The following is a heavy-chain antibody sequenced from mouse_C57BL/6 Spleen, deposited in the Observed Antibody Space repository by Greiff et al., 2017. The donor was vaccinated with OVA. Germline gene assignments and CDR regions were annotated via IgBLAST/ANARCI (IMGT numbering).Heavy chain of an antibody. Sequence: VQLHQSGPELVKPGASVKISCKASGYAFSSSWMNWVKQRPGKGLEWIGRIYPGDGDTNYNGKFKGKATLTVDKSSSTAYMQLSSLTSEDSAVYVCARESYYGSRERAWFAYWGQGTLVTVSA. CDR2: IYPGDGDT. D-gene: IGHD1-1*01. J-gene: IGHJ3*01. CDR1: GYAFSSSW. CDR3: ARESYYGSRERAWFAY. V-gene: IGHV1-82*01.